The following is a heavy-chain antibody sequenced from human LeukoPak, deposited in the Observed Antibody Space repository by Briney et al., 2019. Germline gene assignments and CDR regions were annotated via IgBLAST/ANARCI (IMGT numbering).Heavy chain of an antibody. Sequence: SETLSLTCAVYGGSFSGYYWSWIRQPPGKGLEWIGEINHSGSTNYNPSLKSRVTISVDTSKNQFSLKLSSVTAADTAVYYCARCGGSGYPDYWGQGTLVTVSS. CDR3: ARCGGSGYPDY. J-gene: IGHJ4*02. CDR1: GGSFSGYY. CDR2: INHSGST. V-gene: IGHV4-34*01. D-gene: IGHD3-22*01.